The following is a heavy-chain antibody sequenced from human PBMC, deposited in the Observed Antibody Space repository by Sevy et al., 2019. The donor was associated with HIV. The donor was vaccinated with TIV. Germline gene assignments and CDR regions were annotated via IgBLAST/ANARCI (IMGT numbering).Heavy chain of an antibody. D-gene: IGHD3-3*01. V-gene: IGHV1-69*13. J-gene: IGHJ3*02. CDR3: ARRGITIFGVLTFDI. Sequence: ASVKVSCKASRDTFNTYAIVWVRQAPGQGLEWMGGIVPKFGSANYALKLEGKVTMTADESTTTAHMELASLSSEDTAVYYCARRGITIFGVLTFDIWGQGTTVTVSS. CDR2: IVPKFGSA. CDR1: RDTFNTYA.